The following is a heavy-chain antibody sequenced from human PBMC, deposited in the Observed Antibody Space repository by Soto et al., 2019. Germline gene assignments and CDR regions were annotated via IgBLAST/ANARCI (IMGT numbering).Heavy chain of an antibody. J-gene: IGHJ3*02. CDR3: VVLMVYASDAFDI. CDR1: GYTFTSYD. Sequence: GASVKVSCKASGYTFTSYDINWVRQATGQGLEWMGWMNPNRGNTGYAQKFQGRVTMTRNASISTAYMELSSLRSEDTAVYYCVVLMVYASDAFDIWGQGTMVTVSS. D-gene: IGHD2-8*01. CDR2: MNPNRGNT. V-gene: IGHV1-8*01.